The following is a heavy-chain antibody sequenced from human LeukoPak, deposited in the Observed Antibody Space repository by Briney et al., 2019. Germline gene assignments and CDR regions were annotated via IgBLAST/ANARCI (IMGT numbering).Heavy chain of an antibody. CDR3: ARDNGENYHTAFDY. D-gene: IGHD2-8*01. CDR1: GFTFSSYW. Sequence: PGGSLRLSCAASGFTFSSYWIHWVRQGPGKGLVWVSRIHGDGRTTTYADSVKGRFTISRDNAKNTLYLQMNSLRAEDTAVYYCARDNGENYHTAFDYWGQGTLVTVSS. CDR2: IHGDGRTT. J-gene: IGHJ4*02. V-gene: IGHV3-74*01.